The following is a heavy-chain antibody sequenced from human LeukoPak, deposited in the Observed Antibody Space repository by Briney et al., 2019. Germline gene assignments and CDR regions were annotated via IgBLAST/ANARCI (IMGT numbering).Heavy chain of an antibody. J-gene: IGHJ4*02. CDR1: GFTFSSYG. D-gene: IGHD6-13*01. CDR2: ISYDGSNK. Sequence: GGSLRLSCAASGFTFSSYGMHWVRQAPGKGLEWVAVISYDGSNKYYADSVKGRFTNSRDNSKNTLYLQMNSLRAKDTAVYYCAKTAGYSSSWSLDYWGQGTLVTVSS. CDR3: AKTAGYSSSWSLDY. V-gene: IGHV3-30*18.